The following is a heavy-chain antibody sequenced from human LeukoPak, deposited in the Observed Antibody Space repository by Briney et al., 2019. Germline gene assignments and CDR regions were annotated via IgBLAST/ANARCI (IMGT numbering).Heavy chain of an antibody. CDR1: GFTFSSYS. V-gene: IGHV3-21*01. D-gene: IGHD1-26*01. CDR3: AREASGNYHVFDS. CDR2: ISSSSSYI. J-gene: IGHJ4*02. Sequence: GGSLRLSCAASGFTFSSYSMNWVRQAPGKGLEWVSSISSSSSYIYYADAVKGRFTISRDNAKKSIYLEMTDLRAEDTGVYYCAREASGNYHVFDSWGQGTLVTVSS.